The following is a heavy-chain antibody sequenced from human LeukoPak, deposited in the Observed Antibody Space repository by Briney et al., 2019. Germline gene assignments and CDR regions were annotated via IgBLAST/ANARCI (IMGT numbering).Heavy chain of an antibody. CDR2: ISVHNGNT. CDR1: GYTFSSNG. Sequence: GASENLSRTASGYTFSSNGFNWIRHAPGQGLEWVGWISVHNGNTNYARKLQGRVTLTTDKSTNTAYMELRNPRSDDTAVYYCASAPFQLYCSGGNCYFDRWGQGTLVTVSS. V-gene: IGHV1-18*01. CDR3: ASAPFQLYCSGGNCYFDR. J-gene: IGHJ4*02. D-gene: IGHD2-15*01.